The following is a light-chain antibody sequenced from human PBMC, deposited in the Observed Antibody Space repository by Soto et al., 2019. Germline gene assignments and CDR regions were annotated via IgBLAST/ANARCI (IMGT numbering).Light chain of an antibody. V-gene: IGLV1-40*01. Sequence: QSVLTQPPSVSGAPGQRVTISCTGSSSDIGAGYHVHWYQQLPGTAPKLLLYGNNNRPSGVPDRFSGSKSGTSASLAITGLQAEDEADYYCQSYDSSLSGSVFGGGTKLTVL. CDR3: QSYDSSLSGSV. CDR2: GNN. CDR1: SSDIGAGYH. J-gene: IGLJ3*02.